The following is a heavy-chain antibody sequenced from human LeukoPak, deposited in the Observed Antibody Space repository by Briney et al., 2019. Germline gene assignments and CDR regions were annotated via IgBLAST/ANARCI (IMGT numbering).Heavy chain of an antibody. Sequence: GVSLRLSCAASGFTFSAFWMHWVRQAPGKGLVWVSRINSDDSRTTYADSVKGRFTISRDNAKNTLYLQMNSLGAEDTAVYYCARRINYYDSSGYYYVRYFDSWGQGTLVAVSS. V-gene: IGHV3-74*01. CDR2: INSDDSRT. CDR1: GFTFSAFW. CDR3: ARRINYYDSSGYYYVRYFDS. J-gene: IGHJ4*02. D-gene: IGHD3-22*01.